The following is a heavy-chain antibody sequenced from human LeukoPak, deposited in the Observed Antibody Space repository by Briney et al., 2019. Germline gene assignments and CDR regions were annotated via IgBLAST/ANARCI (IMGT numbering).Heavy chain of an antibody. CDR2: IYSSGST. J-gene: IGHJ3*01. V-gene: IGHV4-4*07. CDR1: GGSINSYY. CDR3: TRSDGYGLVGI. D-gene: IGHD3-10*01. Sequence: ETLSLTCTVSGGSINSYYWSWIRQPPGKGLEWIGSIYSSGSTYYNSSLKSRVIILIDTSKNHFSLTLSSVTAADTAVYYCTRSDGYGLVGIWGQGTMVTVSS.